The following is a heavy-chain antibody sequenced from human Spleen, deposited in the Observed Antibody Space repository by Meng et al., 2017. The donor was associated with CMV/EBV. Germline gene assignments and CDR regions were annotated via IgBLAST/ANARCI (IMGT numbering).Heavy chain of an antibody. J-gene: IGHJ4*02. CDR3: ARETGTTSFFDF. Sequence: SCATSGFTFNTYSMNWVRQAPGKGLEWVSSISSSSTFIYYADSVRGRFTVSRDNAKNSLYLHMTSLRAEDTAVYYCARETGTTSFFDFWGQGALVTVSS. CDR1: GFTFNTYS. CDR2: ISSSSTFI. D-gene: IGHD1-1*01. V-gene: IGHV3-21*01.